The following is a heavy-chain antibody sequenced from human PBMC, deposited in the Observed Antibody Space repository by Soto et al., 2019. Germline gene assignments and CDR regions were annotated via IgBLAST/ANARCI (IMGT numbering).Heavy chain of an antibody. D-gene: IGHD5-18*01. CDR1: GFIFDDYA. CDR2: ISGNSGSL. Sequence: EVQLVESGGGLVQPGRSLRLSCAASGFIFDDYAMHWDRQAPGKGLEWVSVISGNSGSLGYADSVKGRFTISRDNAKNSLYLQMNSLRAEDTALYYCAKDRYSSSAYYYYGMDGWGQGTTVTVSS. V-gene: IGHV3-9*01. J-gene: IGHJ6*02. CDR3: AKDRYSSSAYYYYGMDG.